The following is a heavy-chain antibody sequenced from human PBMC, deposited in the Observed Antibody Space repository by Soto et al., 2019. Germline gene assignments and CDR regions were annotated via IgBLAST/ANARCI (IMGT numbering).Heavy chain of an antibody. CDR3: AVYSIFRQAKQSWFDP. CDR2: IYYSGST. CDR1: GGSISSSSYY. J-gene: IGHJ5*02. Sequence: PSETLSLTCTVSGGSISSSSYYWGWIRLPPGEGLEWIGSIYYSGSTYYNPSLKSRVTISVDTSKNQFSLKLSSVTAADTAVYYCAVYSIFRQAKQSWFDPWGQGTLVTVSS. D-gene: IGHD3-3*01. V-gene: IGHV4-39*01.